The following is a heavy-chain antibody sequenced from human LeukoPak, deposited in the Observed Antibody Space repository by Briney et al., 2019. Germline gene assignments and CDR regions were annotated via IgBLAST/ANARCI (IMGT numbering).Heavy chain of an antibody. CDR3: AREDGAIAVDY. CDR2: ISSSSSTI. D-gene: IGHD6-13*01. J-gene: IGHJ4*02. V-gene: IGHV3-48*04. CDR1: GFTFSSYS. Sequence: PGGSLRLSCAASGFTFSSYSMNWVRQAPGKGLEWVSYISSSSSTIYYADSVKGRFTISRDNAKNSLYLQMNSLRAEDTAVYYCAREDGAIAVDYWGQGTLVTVSS.